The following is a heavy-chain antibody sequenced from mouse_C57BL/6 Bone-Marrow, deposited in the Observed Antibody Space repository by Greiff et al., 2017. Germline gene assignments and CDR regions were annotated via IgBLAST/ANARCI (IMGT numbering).Heavy chain of an antibody. CDR3: TMGYGSSCYFDY. CDR2: IDPENGDT. J-gene: IGHJ2*01. CDR1: GFNIKDDY. D-gene: IGHD1-1*01. V-gene: IGHV14-4*01. Sequence: VQLKQSGAELVRPGASVKLSCTASGFNIKDDYMHWVKQRPEQGLEWIGWIDPENGDTEYASKFQGKATITADTSSNPAYLQLSSLTSEDTAVYYCTMGYGSSCYFDYWGQGTTLTVSS.